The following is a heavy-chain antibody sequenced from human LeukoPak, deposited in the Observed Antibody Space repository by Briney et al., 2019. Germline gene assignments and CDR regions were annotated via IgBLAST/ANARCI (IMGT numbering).Heavy chain of an antibody. CDR1: GGSFSGYY. CDR3: ARGLGLRWQYFDY. J-gene: IGHJ4*02. D-gene: IGHD4-23*01. CDR2: INHSGST. Sequence: SETLSLTCAVYGGSFSGYYWSWIRQPPGKGLEWIGEINHSGSTNYNPSLKSRVTISVDTSKNQFSLKLSSVTAADTAVHYCARGLGLRWQYFDYWGQGTLVTVSS. V-gene: IGHV4-34*01.